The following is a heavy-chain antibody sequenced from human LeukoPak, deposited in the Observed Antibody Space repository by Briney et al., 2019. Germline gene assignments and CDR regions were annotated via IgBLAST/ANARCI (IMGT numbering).Heavy chain of an antibody. Sequence: SETLSLTCAVYGGSFSGYYWIWIRQPPGKGLEWIGEINHSGSTNYNPSLKSRVTISVDTSKNQFSLKLSSVTAADTAVYYCARGQRGSYGSGSYSYFDYWGQGTLVTVSS. CDR1: GGSFSGYY. V-gene: IGHV4-34*01. J-gene: IGHJ4*02. CDR3: ARGQRGSYGSGSYSYFDY. CDR2: INHSGST. D-gene: IGHD3-10*01.